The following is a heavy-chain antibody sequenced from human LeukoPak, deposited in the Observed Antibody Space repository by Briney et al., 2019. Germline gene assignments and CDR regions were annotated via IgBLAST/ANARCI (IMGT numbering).Heavy chain of an antibody. D-gene: IGHD4-11*01. CDR3: ASTFYSDSPPY. CDR1: GFAVSSNY. V-gene: IGHV3-66*01. CDR2: IYSGGST. J-gene: IGHJ4*02. Sequence: GGSLRLSCAASGFAVSSNYMSWVRQAPGKGLEWVSVIYSGGSTYYADSVKGRFTISRDNSKNTLYLQMNSLRAEDTAVYYCASTFYSDSPPYWGQGTLVTVSS.